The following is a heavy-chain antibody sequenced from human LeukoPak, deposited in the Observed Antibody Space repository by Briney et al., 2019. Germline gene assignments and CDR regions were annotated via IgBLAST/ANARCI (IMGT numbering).Heavy chain of an antibody. J-gene: IGHJ1*01. CDR1: GFTFRSYS. D-gene: IGHD6-19*01. CDR3: ARDHSSDWYSLVVTSENFQH. Sequence: GGSLRLSCAASGFTFRSYSMNWVRQAPGKGLEWVSYISSSGSTIYYAASVKGRLTISRDNAKNSLYLQMNSLRDEDTAMYYCARDHSSDWYSLVVTSENFQHWGQGTLVTVSS. V-gene: IGHV3-48*02. CDR2: ISSSGSTI.